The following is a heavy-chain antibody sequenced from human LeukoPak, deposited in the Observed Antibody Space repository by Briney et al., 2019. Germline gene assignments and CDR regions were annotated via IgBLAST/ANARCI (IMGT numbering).Heavy chain of an antibody. CDR1: GFTFSNYA. CDR3: AKPLLSEFYWYFDL. V-gene: IGHV3-23*01. D-gene: IGHD1-26*01. CDR2: ISGSGGST. J-gene: IGHJ2*01. Sequence: GGSLRLPCAASGFTFSNYAMSWVRQAPGKGLEWVSAISGSGGSTYYADSVKGRFTISRDNSKNTLYLQMNSLRAEDTAVYYCAKPLLSEFYWYFDLWGRGTLVTVSS.